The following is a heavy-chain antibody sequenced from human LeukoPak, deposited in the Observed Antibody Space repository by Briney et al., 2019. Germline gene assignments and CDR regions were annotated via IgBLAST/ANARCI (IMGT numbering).Heavy chain of an antibody. Sequence: GGSLRLSCAASGFTFSAYSMNWVRQAPGKGLEWVSSITSGDFVYFADSLKGRFTISRDNGKSSLYLQMNCLRAEDTAVYYCARGGFNMVRGVIIPSNSYFYYMDIWGKGTTVTVSS. CDR1: GFTFSAYS. J-gene: IGHJ6*03. CDR3: ARGGFNMVRGVIIPSNSYFYYMDI. D-gene: IGHD3-10*01. V-gene: IGHV3-69-1*01. CDR2: ITSGDFV.